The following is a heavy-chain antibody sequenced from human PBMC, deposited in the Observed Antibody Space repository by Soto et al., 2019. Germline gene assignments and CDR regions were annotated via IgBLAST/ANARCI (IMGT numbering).Heavy chain of an antibody. V-gene: IGHV3-48*02. J-gene: IGHJ4*02. CDR1: GFTFSSYS. D-gene: IGHD3-9*01. CDR2: ISMSSSTI. CDR3: ARDQPYDILTWADIELDY. Sequence: GGSLRLSCAASGFTFSSYSMNWVRQDPGRGLEWVSYISMSSSTIYYAVSVKGRFTISRDNAKNSLYLQMNSLRDEDTAVYYCARDQPYDILTWADIELDYWGQGTLVDVSS.